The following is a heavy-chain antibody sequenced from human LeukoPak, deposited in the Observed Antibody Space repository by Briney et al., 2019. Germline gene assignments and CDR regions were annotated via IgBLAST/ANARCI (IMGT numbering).Heavy chain of an antibody. CDR1: GFTFSSYE. D-gene: IGHD6-13*01. Sequence: PEGSLRLSCAASGFTFSSYEMNWVRQAPGKGLEWVSYISSSGSTIYYADSVKGRFTISRDNAKNSLYLQMNSLRAEDTAVYYCARDRIESSSWYWFDPWGQGTLVTVSS. V-gene: IGHV3-48*03. J-gene: IGHJ5*02. CDR2: ISSSGSTI. CDR3: ARDRIESSSWYWFDP.